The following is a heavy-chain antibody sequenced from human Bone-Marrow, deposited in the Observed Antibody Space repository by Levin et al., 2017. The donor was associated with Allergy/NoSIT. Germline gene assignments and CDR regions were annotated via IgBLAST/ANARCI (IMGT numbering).Heavy chain of an antibody. CDR3: ARPRYLRMNYFDY. V-gene: IGHV4-34*01. Sequence: SQTLSLPCAVYGGSFSGSYWSWIRQPPGKGLEWIGEINHSGSTNYNPSLKSRVTISVDTSKNQFSLKLSSVTAADTAVYYCARPRYLRMNYFDYWGQGTLVTVSS. J-gene: IGHJ4*02. CDR1: GGSFSGSY. CDR2: INHSGST. D-gene: IGHD1-1*01.